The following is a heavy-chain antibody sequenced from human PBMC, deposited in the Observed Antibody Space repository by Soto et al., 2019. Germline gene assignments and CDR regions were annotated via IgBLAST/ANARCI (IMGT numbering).Heavy chain of an antibody. D-gene: IGHD3-9*01. CDR3: AREWDYDILTGGWFDP. V-gene: IGHV4-59*01. Sequence: SETLSLTCTVSGGSISSYYWSWIRQPPGKGLEWIGYIYYSGSTNYNPSLKSRVTISVDTSKNQFSLKLSSVTAADTAVYYCAREWDYDILTGGWFDPWGQGPLVTVS. CDR2: IYYSGST. CDR1: GGSISSYY. J-gene: IGHJ5*02.